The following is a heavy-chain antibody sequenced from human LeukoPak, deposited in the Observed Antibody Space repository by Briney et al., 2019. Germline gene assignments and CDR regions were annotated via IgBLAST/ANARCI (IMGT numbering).Heavy chain of an antibody. V-gene: IGHV3-30*18. CDR1: GFTFSSYG. Sequence: GRSLRLCCAASGFTFSSYGMHWVRQAPGKGLEWVAVISYDGSNKYYADSVKGRFTISRDNSKNTLYLQMNSLRAEDTAVYYCAKGLQLWAPIDYWGQGTLVTVSS. CDR3: AKGLQLWAPIDY. CDR2: ISYDGSNK. J-gene: IGHJ4*02. D-gene: IGHD5-18*01.